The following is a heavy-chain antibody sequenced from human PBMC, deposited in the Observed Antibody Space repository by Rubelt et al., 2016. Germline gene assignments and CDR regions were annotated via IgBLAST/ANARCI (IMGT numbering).Heavy chain of an antibody. Sequence: QITLKESGPTLVKPTQTLTLTCTFSGFSLSTTGVSVGWIRQPPGKALEWLTLIYWHDDKRYSASLKSRLTITKDTYKNQVVLTMTNVDPVDTATYYCAYHLKLTSDFDYWGQGTLVTVSS. CDR3: AYHLKLTSDFDY. CDR1: GFSLSTTGVS. CDR2: IYWHDDK. J-gene: IGHJ4*02. V-gene: IGHV2-5*01. D-gene: IGHD2-2*01.